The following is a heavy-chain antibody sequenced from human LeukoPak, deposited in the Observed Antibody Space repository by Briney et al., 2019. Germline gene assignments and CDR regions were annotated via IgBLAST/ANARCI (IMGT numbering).Heavy chain of an antibody. V-gene: IGHV3-7*01. Sequence: GRSLRLSCAASGFTFSSYAMHWVRQAPGKGLEWVANIKQDGSEKYYVDSVKGRFTISRDNAKNSLYLQMNSLRAEDTAVYYCARVNYAMDAFDIWGQGTMVTVSS. CDR3: ARVNYAMDAFDI. CDR2: IKQDGSEK. D-gene: IGHD3-9*01. CDR1: GFTFSSYA. J-gene: IGHJ3*02.